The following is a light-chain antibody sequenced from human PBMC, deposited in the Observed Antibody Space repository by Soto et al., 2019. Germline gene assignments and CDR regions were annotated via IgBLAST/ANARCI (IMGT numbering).Light chain of an antibody. J-gene: IGLJ3*02. Sequence: QSALTQPASVSGSPGQSITISCTGTSSDVGTYNLVSWYQQHPGKAPKLMIYEGSKRPSGVSNRFSGSKSGNTASLTISGLQAEDEADYYCCSYASCTTVVFGGGTKRTVL. V-gene: IGLV2-23*01. CDR2: EGS. CDR3: CSYASCTTVV. CDR1: SSDVGTYNL.